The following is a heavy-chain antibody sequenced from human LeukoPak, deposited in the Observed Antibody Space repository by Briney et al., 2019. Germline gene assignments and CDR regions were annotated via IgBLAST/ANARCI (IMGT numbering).Heavy chain of an antibody. D-gene: IGHD3-16*01. CDR2: INAYNGNT. V-gene: IGHV1-18*01. CDR3: ARPSRFGGLTYSYKWCDP. J-gene: IGHJ5*02. CDR1: GYTFTSYY. Sequence: ASVKVSCKASGYTFTSYYMSWVRQAPGQGLEWMGWINAYNGNTNYAQKFQGRVTMTTDTSTSTAYMELRSLRSEDTAVYYCARPSRFGGLTYSYKWCDPWGQGTRVTVSS.